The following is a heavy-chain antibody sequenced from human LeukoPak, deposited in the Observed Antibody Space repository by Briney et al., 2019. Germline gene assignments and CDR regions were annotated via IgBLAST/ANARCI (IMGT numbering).Heavy chain of an antibody. Sequence: GSLRLSCAASGFTFRTYNMNWVRQAPGKGLEWVSYISSSSSTIKYADSVKGRFTITRDNANNSLYLQMNSLRAEDTAVYYCARANYYDISGYDYWGQGTLVTVSS. CDR1: GFTFRTYN. J-gene: IGHJ4*02. CDR3: ARANYYDISGYDY. D-gene: IGHD3-22*01. CDR2: ISSSSSTI. V-gene: IGHV3-48*01.